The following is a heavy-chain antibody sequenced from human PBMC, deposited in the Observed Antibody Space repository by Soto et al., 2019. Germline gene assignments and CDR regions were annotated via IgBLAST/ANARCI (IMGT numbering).Heavy chain of an antibody. V-gene: IGHV4-31*03. J-gene: IGHJ5*02. CDR2: IYYSGST. D-gene: IGHD3-22*01. Sequence: SETLSLTCTVSGGSISSGGYYWSWIRQHPGKGLEWIGYIYYSGSTYYNPSLKSRVTISVDTSKNQFSLKLSSVTAADTAVYYCARDTRYRVDSSGQLNTNWFDPWGQGTLVTVSS. CDR3: ARDTRYRVDSSGQLNTNWFDP. CDR1: GGSISSGGYY.